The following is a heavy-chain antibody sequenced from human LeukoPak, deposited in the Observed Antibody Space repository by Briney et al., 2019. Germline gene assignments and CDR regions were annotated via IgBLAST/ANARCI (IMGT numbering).Heavy chain of an antibody. D-gene: IGHD2-15*01. CDR3: GRGVDDNGILDY. CDR1: GSTFSSYW. Sequence: PGGSLRLSCAASGSTFSSYWMTWVRQAPGKGLEWVANIKQDGSKNDYVDCVKRRFTIFRDNAKDSMYLQMNNLGVEDTAVYCCGRGVDDNGILDYWGRGTMMAVSS. J-gene: IGHJ4*03. CDR2: IKQDGSKN. V-gene: IGHV3-7*04.